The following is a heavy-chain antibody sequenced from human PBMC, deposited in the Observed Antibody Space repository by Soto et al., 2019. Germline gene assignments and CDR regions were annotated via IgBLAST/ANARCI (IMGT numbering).Heavy chain of an antibody. J-gene: IGHJ5*02. Sequence: QVQLQESGPGLVKPSQTLSLTCTVSGGSISSGGYYWSWIRQHPGKGLEWIGYIYYSGSTYYNPSLKSRVTISVDTSKNQFSLKLSSVTAADTAVYYCATLWGGRLYSNQQWGDERDRFWFDPWGQGTLVTVSS. D-gene: IGHD2-15*01. V-gene: IGHV4-31*03. CDR1: GGSISSGGYY. CDR2: IYYSGST. CDR3: ATLWGGRLYSNQQWGDERDRFWFDP.